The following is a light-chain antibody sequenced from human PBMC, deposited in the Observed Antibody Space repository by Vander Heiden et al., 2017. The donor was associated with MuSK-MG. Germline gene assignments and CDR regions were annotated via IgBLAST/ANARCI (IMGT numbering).Light chain of an antibody. V-gene: IGKV1-39*01. Sequence: IQMTQSPSSLSASVGDRVTITCRASQSIRSYVNWYQQKPGKAPKVLIYAASNLQSGVPSRFSGSGFGTDFTLTISSLQPEDFATYYCQQSDSTPLLFGQGTKMEIK. J-gene: IGKJ2*01. CDR1: QSIRSY. CDR2: AAS. CDR3: QQSDSTPLL.